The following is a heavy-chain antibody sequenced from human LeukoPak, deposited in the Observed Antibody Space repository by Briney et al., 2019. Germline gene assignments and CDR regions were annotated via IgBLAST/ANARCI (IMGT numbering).Heavy chain of an antibody. V-gene: IGHV4-61*02. J-gene: IGHJ4*02. Sequence: SQTLSLTCTVSGVSISSGTYYWSWIRQPAGKGLDWIGRISTSDSTNYNSSLKSRVTISVDTSKNQFSLKLSSVTAADTAVYYCARGALPGADKYYFDYWGQGTLVTVSS. CDR3: ARGALPGADKYYFDY. D-gene: IGHD1-14*01. CDR2: ISTSDST. CDR1: GVSISSGTYY.